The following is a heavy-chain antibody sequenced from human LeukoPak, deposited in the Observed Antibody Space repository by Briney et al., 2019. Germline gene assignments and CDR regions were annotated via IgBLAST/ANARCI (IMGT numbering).Heavy chain of an antibody. CDR2: IRYDGINK. V-gene: IGHV3-30*02. CDR1: GFTFSTHG. CDR3: AKDGGGYYPYYYYYMDV. D-gene: IGHD3-22*01. Sequence: GSLRLSCAASGFTFSTHGMHWVRQAPGKGLEWVAFIRYDGINKYYADSVKGRFTISRDSFKNTLYLQMNSLRPEDTAVYYCAKDGGGYYPYYYYYMDVWGKGTTVTISS. J-gene: IGHJ6*03.